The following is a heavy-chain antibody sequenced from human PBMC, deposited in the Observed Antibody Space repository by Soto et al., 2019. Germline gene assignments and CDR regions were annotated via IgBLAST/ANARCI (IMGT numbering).Heavy chain of an antibody. D-gene: IGHD6-19*01. Sequence: ASVKVSCEASGYGFTSYYMHWVRQAPGQGLEWMGIINPSGGSTSYAQKFQGRVTMTRDTSTSTVYMELSSLRSEDTAVYYCARVRAPMAVEENWFAPGGQGTRVTVSS. CDR3: ARVRAPMAVEENWFAP. CDR1: GYGFTSYY. CDR2: INPSGGST. J-gene: IGHJ5*02. V-gene: IGHV1-46*01.